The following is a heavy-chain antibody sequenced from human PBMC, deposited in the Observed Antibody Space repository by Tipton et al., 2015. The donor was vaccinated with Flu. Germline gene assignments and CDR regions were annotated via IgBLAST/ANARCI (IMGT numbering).Heavy chain of an antibody. J-gene: IGHJ4*02. CDR2: IYYSGST. V-gene: IGHV4-39*07. CDR3: ASGIFGSGTFDY. Sequence: LRLSCTVSGGSISSSSYYWGWIRQPPGKGLEWIGSIYYSGSTYYNPSLKSRVTISVDTSKNQFSLKLSSVTAADTAVYYCASGIFGSGTFDYWGQGTLVTVSS. D-gene: IGHD1-26*01. CDR1: GGSISSSSYY.